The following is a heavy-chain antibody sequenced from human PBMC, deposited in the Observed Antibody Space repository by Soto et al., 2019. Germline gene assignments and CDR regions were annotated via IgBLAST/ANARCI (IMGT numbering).Heavy chain of an antibody. J-gene: IGHJ4*02. V-gene: IGHV1-18*01. D-gene: IGHD1-1*01. CDR2: ISAYNGNT. CDR1: GYTFSSYG. CDR3: ARTLNERLLGLE. Sequence: QVKLVQSGGEVKKPGASVKISCKASGYTFSSYGISWVRKAPGQGLEWMGWISAYNGNTNYAQKFQGRVTMTTDTSTSTAYMELRSLRSDNTAIYYCARTLNERLLGLEWGQETLVTVSS.